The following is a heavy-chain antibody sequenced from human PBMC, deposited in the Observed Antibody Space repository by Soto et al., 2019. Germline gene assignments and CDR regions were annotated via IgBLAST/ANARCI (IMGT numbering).Heavy chain of an antibody. CDR1: GYSFTSYL. V-gene: IGHV5-51*01. D-gene: IGHD1-26*01. CDR3: ARHVAGARVYDYYGMGV. Sequence: PGESLKISCKGSGYSFTSYLICWVRQMPGKGLEWMGIIYPGGSDARYSPSFQGQVTISADKSISTTYLHWSSLKASDTAMYYCARHVAGARVYDYYGMGVWSHETKVTVSS. CDR2: IYPGGSDA. J-gene: IGHJ6*02.